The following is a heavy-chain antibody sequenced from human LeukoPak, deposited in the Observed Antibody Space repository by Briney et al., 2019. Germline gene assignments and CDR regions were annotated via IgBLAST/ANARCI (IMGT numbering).Heavy chain of an antibody. Sequence: PGRSLRLSCAASGFTFSSYGMHWVRQAPGKGLEWVAVIWYDGSNKYYADSVKGRFTISRDNSKNTLYLQMNSLRAEDTAVYYCARGPPSTYYDFWSGQNFPSYWGQGTLVTVSS. V-gene: IGHV3-33*01. CDR1: GFTFSSYG. CDR2: IWYDGSNK. J-gene: IGHJ4*02. CDR3: ARGPPSTYYDFWSGQNFPSY. D-gene: IGHD3-3*01.